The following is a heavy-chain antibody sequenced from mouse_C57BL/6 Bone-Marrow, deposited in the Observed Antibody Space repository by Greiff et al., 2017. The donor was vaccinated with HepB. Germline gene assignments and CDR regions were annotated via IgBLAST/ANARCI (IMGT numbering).Heavy chain of an antibody. CDR2: IHPSDSDT. CDR3: AIRPLRRRRSGYFDD. CDR1: GYTFTSYG. J-gene: IGHJ2*01. Sequence: QVQLQQPGAELVRPGASVKVSCKASGYTFTSYGMHWVKQSPGQGLEWIGSIHPSDSDTNYNQKFKGKATLTVDKSSSTAYMQLSSLTSEDSAVYYCAIRPLRRRRSGYFDDWGQGTTLTVSS. D-gene: IGHD1-2*01. V-gene: IGHV1-74*01.